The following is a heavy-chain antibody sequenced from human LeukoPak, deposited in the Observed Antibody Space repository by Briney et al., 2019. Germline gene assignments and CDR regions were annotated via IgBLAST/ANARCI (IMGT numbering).Heavy chain of an antibody. J-gene: IGHJ4*02. CDR3: ASSAFGEWELPLFDY. CDR1: GGSISSSSYY. Sequence: NPSETLSLTCTVSGGSISSSSYYWGWIRQPPGKGLEWIGSIYYSGSTYYNPSLKSRVTISVDTSKNQFSLKLSSVTAADTAVYYCASSAFGEWELPLFDYWGQGTLVTVSS. V-gene: IGHV4-39*07. CDR2: IYYSGST. D-gene: IGHD3-10*01.